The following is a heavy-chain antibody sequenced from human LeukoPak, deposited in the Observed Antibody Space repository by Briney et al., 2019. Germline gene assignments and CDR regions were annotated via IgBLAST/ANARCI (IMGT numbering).Heavy chain of an antibody. V-gene: IGHV1-2*02. D-gene: IGHD6-19*01. CDR2: INPNSGGT. CDR1: GYTFTGYY. CDR3: ARSKDPKLAVAGSRTFDY. Sequence: ASVKVSCKASGYTFTGYYMHWVRQAPGQGLEWMGWINPNSGGTNYAQKFQGRVTMTRDTSISTAYMELSRLRSDDTAVYYCARSKDPKLAVAGSRTFDYWGQGTLVTVSS. J-gene: IGHJ4*02.